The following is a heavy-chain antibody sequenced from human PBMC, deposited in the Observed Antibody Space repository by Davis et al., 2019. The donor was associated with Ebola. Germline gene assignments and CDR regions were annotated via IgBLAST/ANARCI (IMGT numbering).Heavy chain of an antibody. CDR2: ISYDGSNK. CDR3: AAAAGHYYYYGMDV. Sequence: GGSLRLSCAASGFTFSSYGMHWVRQAPGKGLEWVAVISYDGSNKYYADSVKGRFTISRNNSKNTLYLQMNSLRAEDTAVYYCAAAAGHYYYYGMDVWGQGTTVTVSS. J-gene: IGHJ6*02. V-gene: IGHV3-30*03. CDR1: GFTFSSYG. D-gene: IGHD6-13*01.